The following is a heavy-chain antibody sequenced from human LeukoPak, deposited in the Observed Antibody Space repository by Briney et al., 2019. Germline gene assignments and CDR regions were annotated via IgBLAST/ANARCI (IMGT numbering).Heavy chain of an antibody. V-gene: IGHV1-24*01. D-gene: IGHD1-26*01. Sequence: ASVKVSCKVSGYTLTELSMHWVRQAPGKGLEWMGGFDPEDGETIYAQKFQGRVTMTTDTSTSTAYMELRSLRSDDTAVYYCARSVGATPPDYWGQGTLVTVSS. CDR2: FDPEDGET. CDR3: ARSVGATPPDY. CDR1: GYTLTELS. J-gene: IGHJ4*02.